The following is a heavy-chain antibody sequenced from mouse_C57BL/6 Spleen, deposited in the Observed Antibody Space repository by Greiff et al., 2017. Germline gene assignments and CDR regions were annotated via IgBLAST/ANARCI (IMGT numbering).Heavy chain of an antibody. CDR1: GFPFSSYA. CDR2: ISSGGDYF. D-gene: IGHD2-1*01. Sequence: DVKLVESGEGLVKPGGSLKLSCAASGFPFSSYAMSWVRQTPEKRLEGVAYISSGGDYFYYADTVQGRFTIASDKASNTLYLQMSSLKSEDTAMYYCTRDPCGNYGAYWGQGTLVTVSA. V-gene: IGHV5-9-1*02. J-gene: IGHJ3*01. CDR3: TRDPCGNYGAY.